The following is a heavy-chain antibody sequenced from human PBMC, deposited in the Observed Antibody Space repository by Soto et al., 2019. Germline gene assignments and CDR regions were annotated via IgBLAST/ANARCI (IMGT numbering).Heavy chain of an antibody. Sequence: VASVKVSCKASGGTFSCYAISWVRQAPGQGLEWMGGIIPIFGTANYAQKFQGRVTITADESTSTAYMELSSLRSEDTAVYYCASGDIVVVPAEYYYYYGMDVWGQGTTVTVSS. J-gene: IGHJ6*02. D-gene: IGHD2-2*01. CDR2: IIPIFGTA. V-gene: IGHV1-69*13. CDR3: ASGDIVVVPAEYYYYYGMDV. CDR1: GGTFSCYA.